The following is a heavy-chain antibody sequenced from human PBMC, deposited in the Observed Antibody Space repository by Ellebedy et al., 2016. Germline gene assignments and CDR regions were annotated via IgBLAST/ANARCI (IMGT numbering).Heavy chain of an antibody. Sequence: ASVKVSXXASGYTFTSYGISWVRQAPGQGLEWMGWISAYNGNTNYAQKLQGRVTMTTDTSTSTAYMELRSLRSDDTAVYYCASAKGDGYTGGNMDVWGQGTTVTVSS. CDR1: GYTFTSYG. CDR2: ISAYNGNT. D-gene: IGHD5-24*01. V-gene: IGHV1-18*01. J-gene: IGHJ6*02. CDR3: ASAKGDGYTGGNMDV.